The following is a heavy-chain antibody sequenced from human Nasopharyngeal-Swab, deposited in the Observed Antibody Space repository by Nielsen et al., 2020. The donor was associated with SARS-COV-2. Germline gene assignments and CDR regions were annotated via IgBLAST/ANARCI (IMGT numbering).Heavy chain of an antibody. D-gene: IGHD2-2*01. V-gene: IGHV3-53*01. Sequence: GESLKISCAASGFTVSSNYMSWVRQAPGKGLEWVSVIYSGGSTYYADSVKGRFTISRDNPKNTLYLQMNSLRAEDTAVYYCARVPCSSTSCYVGGYGMDVWGQGTTVTVSS. CDR3: ARVPCSSTSCYVGGYGMDV. CDR2: IYSGGST. CDR1: GFTVSSNY. J-gene: IGHJ6*02.